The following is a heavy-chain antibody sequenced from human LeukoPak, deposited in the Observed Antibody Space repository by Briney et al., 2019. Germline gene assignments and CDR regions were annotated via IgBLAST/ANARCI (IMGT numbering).Heavy chain of an antibody. Sequence: SETLSLTCTVSGGSISSYYWGWIRQPPGKGLEWIGSIYYSGSTYYNPSLKSRVTISVDTSKNQFSLKLSSVTAADTAVYYCARQHPGDAFDIWGQGTMVTVSS. J-gene: IGHJ3*02. CDR3: ARQHPGDAFDI. CDR2: IYYSGST. V-gene: IGHV4-39*01. CDR1: GGSISSYY.